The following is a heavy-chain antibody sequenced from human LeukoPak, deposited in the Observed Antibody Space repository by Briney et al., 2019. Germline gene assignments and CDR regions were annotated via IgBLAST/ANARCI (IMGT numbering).Heavy chain of an antibody. V-gene: IGHV3-9*01. CDR2: ISWNSGSI. J-gene: IGHJ4*02. D-gene: IGHD4-17*01. CDR1: GFTVSSNY. Sequence: GGSLRLSCAASGFTVSSNYMSWVRQAPGKGLEWVSGISWNSGSIGYADSVKGRFTISRDNAKNSLYLQMNSLRAEDTALYYCAKDRGDSGFDYWGQGTLVTVSS. CDR3: AKDRGDSGFDY.